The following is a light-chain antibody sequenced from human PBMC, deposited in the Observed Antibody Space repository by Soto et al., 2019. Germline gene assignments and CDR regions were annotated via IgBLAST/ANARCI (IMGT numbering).Light chain of an antibody. CDR1: QSISSN. V-gene: IGKV3-15*01. J-gene: IGKJ3*01. CDR3: QQYNNWPPT. Sequence: EIEMTQSPSTLSVSVGERATLTCRASQSISSNLAWYQQKPGKVPRLLIYGASTRASGIPSRFSGSGSGTEFTLTISSLQSEDVATYYCQQYNNWPPTFGHGTKVDIK. CDR2: GAS.